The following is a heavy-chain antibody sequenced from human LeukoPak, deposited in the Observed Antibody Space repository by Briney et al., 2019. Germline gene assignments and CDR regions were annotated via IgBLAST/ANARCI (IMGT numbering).Heavy chain of an antibody. V-gene: IGHV1-2*02. CDR1: GYTFTGYY. CDR3: ARGGWAPLDILTGTTSPGDAFDI. D-gene: IGHD3-9*01. CDR2: INPNSGGT. J-gene: IGHJ3*02. Sequence: WASVKVFCKASGYTFTGYYMHWVRQAPGQGLEWMGWINPNSGGTNYAQKFQGRVTMTRDTSISTAYMELSRLRSDDTAAYYCARGGWAPLDILTGTTSPGDAFDIWGQGTMVTVSS.